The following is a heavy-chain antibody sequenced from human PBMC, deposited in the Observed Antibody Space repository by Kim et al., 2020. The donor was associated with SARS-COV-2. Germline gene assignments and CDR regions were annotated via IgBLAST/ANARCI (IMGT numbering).Heavy chain of an antibody. CDR1: GGTFSSYA. CDR2: IIPILGIA. Sequence: SVKVSCKASGGTFSSYAISWVRQAPGQGLEWMGRIIPILGIANYAQKFQGRVTITADKSTSTAYMELSSLRSEDTAVYYCAKKTGTTTDRGEQYYMDVWGKGTTVTVSS. J-gene: IGHJ6*03. D-gene: IGHD1-7*01. CDR3: AKKTGTTTDRGEQYYMDV. V-gene: IGHV1-69*04.